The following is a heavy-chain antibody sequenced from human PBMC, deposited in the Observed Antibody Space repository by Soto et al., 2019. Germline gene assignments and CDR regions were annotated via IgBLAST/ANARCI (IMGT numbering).Heavy chain of an antibody. Sequence: QLQLQESGPGLVKPSETLSLTCTVSGGTISMRGYYWGWIRQPPGKGLEWIGSVHYSGSTYYNPSLKSRVTISVDTSKNQFSLRLSSVTAADTSVYFCARRYNCNGDDGFDIWGHGTVVSVSS. CDR1: GGTISMRGYY. D-gene: IGHD1-1*01. CDR3: ARRYNCNGDDGFDI. J-gene: IGHJ3*02. V-gene: IGHV4-39*01. CDR2: VHYSGST.